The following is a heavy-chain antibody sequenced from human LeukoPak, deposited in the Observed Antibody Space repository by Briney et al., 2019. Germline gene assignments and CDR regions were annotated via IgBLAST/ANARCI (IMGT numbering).Heavy chain of an antibody. CDR1: GYTFTSYG. V-gene: IGHV1-18*01. CDR2: ISAYNGNT. Sequence: ASVKVSCKASGYTFTSYGISWVRQAPGQGLEWMGWISAYNGNTNYAQKFQGRVTVTADKSMSTAYMELSSLTSEDTAVYYCARRYCTNGVCYDDRGAFDIWGQGTLVTVSS. CDR3: ARRYCTNGVCYDDRGAFDI. J-gene: IGHJ3*02. D-gene: IGHD2-8*01.